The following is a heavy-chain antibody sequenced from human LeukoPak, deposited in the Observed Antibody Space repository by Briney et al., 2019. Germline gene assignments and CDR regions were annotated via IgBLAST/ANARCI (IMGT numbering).Heavy chain of an antibody. J-gene: IGHJ4*02. CDR1: GYTLTELS. CDR3: AREEYGSRVAAPDY. D-gene: IGHD2-15*01. V-gene: IGHV1-24*01. CDR2: FDPEDGET. Sequence: GASVKVSCKVSGYTLTELSMHWVRQAPGKGLEWMGGFDPEDGETIYAQKFQGRVTMTRDTSTSTVYMELSSLRSEDTAVFYCAREEYGSRVAAPDYWGQGTLVTVSS.